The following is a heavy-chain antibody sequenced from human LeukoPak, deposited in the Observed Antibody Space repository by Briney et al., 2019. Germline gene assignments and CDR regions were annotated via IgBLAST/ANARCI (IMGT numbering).Heavy chain of an antibody. D-gene: IGHD6-13*01. CDR1: GYTFTSYY. Sequence: WASVKVSCKASGYTFTSYYMHWVRQAPGQGLEWMGIINPSGGSTSYAQKFQGRVTMTRDTSTSTVYMELSSLRSEDTAVYYCARVGAAAAGLSYYYYYYMDVWGKGTTVTVSS. V-gene: IGHV1-46*01. CDR2: INPSGGST. J-gene: IGHJ6*03. CDR3: ARVGAAAAGLSYYYYYYMDV.